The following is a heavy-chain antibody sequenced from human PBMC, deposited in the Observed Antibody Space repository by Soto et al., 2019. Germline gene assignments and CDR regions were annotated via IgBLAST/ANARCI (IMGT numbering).Heavy chain of an antibody. CDR1: VFTFSSYW. J-gene: IGHJ6*02. V-gene: IGHV3-74*01. CDR2: INSDGSST. D-gene: IGHD2-8*01. Sequence: EVQLVESGGGLVQPGGSLRLSCAASVFTFSSYWMHWVRQAPGKGLVWVSRINSDGSSTSYADSVKGRFTISRDNAKNTLYLQMNSLRAEDTAVYYCARERSYCTNGVCYGMDVWGQGTTVTVSS. CDR3: ARERSYCTNGVCYGMDV.